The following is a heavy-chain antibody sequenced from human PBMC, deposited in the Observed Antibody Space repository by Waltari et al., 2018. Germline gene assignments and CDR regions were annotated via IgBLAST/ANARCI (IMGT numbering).Heavy chain of an antibody. D-gene: IGHD4-17*01. V-gene: IGHV4-39*07. Sequence: QLQLQESGPGLVKPSETLSLTCTVSGGSISSSSYYWGWIRQPPGKGLEWIGSIYYSGSTYYNPSLKSRVTISVDTSKNQFSLKLSSVTAADTAVYYCARDRGDYGGNRDAFDIWGQGTMVTVSS. CDR2: IYYSGST. J-gene: IGHJ3*02. CDR3: ARDRGDYGGNRDAFDI. CDR1: GGSISSSSYY.